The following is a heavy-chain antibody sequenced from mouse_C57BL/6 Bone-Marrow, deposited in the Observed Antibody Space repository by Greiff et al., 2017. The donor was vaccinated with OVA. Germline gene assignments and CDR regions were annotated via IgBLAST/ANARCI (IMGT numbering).Heavy chain of an antibody. D-gene: IGHD2-5*01. V-gene: IGHV1-19*01. CDR3: ARPYSNYLNWYFDV. Sequence: EVQLQQSGPVLVKPGALVKMSCKASGYTFTDYYMNWVKQSHGKSLEWIGVINPYNGGTSYNQKFKGKATLTVDKSSSTAYMELNSLTSEDSAVYYCARPYSNYLNWYFDVWGTGTTVTVSS. J-gene: IGHJ1*03. CDR1: GYTFTDYY. CDR2: INPYNGGT.